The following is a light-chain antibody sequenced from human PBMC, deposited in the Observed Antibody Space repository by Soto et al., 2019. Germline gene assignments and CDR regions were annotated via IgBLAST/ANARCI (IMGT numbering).Light chain of an antibody. V-gene: IGKV1-9*01. CDR2: ASS. J-gene: IGKJ5*01. Sequence: DIQLTQSPSFLSASVGDRVTISCRASHGISSYLAWYQQTPGKAPKLLIYASSTLQSGVPSRFSGSSSGTEFTLTIGSLQPEDFATYYCQQLNTFPVTFGHENRL. CDR3: QQLNTFPVT. CDR1: HGISSY.